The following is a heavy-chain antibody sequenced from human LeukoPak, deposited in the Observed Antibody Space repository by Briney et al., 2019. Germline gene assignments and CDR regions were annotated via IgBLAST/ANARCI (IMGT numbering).Heavy chain of an antibody. Sequence: ASVKVSCKASGYTFTSYGISWVRQAPGQGPEWMGWIAGYNGDTKFLQKFQGRVTLTTDASTNTAYMELRSLTSDDTAVYYCARQAGYSTGWYGGYYFDHWGQGTPVTVSA. J-gene: IGHJ4*02. D-gene: IGHD6-19*01. CDR2: IAGYNGDT. CDR3: ARQAGYSTGWYGGYYFDH. V-gene: IGHV1-18*01. CDR1: GYTFTSYG.